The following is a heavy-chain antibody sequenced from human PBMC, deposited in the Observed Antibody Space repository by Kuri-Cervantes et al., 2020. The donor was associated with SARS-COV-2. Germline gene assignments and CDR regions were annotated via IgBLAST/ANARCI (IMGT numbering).Heavy chain of an antibody. CDR2: INWNGGST. V-gene: IGHV3-20*04. CDR3: ATAVREPFGGY. J-gene: IGHJ4*02. CDR1: GFTFDDYG. Sequence: GGSLRLSCAASGFTFDDYGMSWVRQAPGKGLEWVSGINWNGGSTGYADSVKGRLTMSRDNAKNSLYLQMNSLRAEDTAVYYCATAVREPFGGYWGQGTLVTVSS. D-gene: IGHD3-16*01.